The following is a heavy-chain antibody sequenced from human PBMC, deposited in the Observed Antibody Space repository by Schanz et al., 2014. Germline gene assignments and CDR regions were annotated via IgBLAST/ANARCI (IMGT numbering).Heavy chain of an antibody. D-gene: IGHD3-3*01. Sequence: EVQLVESGGGLVQPGGSLRLSCAASGFTFSSYWMHWVRQAPGKGLEWVSGISWNGGFIAYGDAVKGRFTISRDNAKNSLYLQMNSLRAEDTAVYYCARDKGGYYPFDYWGQGTLVTVSS. CDR1: GFTFSSYW. V-gene: IGHV3-74*01. CDR2: ISWNGGFI. J-gene: IGHJ4*02. CDR3: ARDKGGYYPFDY.